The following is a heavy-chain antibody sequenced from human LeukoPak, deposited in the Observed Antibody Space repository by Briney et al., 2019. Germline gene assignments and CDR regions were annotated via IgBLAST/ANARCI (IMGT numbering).Heavy chain of an antibody. CDR3: AKVLRQWTHALLFAY. V-gene: IGHV3-23*01. Sequence: GGSLRLACAAAGFTLSSYAMSCVRPAPGKGLEWVSVISGSGGSTYYADTVQGRFTISRDNSENTLYLQMNSLRADDPAVYYSAKVLRQWTHALLFAYWGQGTLVTVSS. J-gene: IGHJ4*02. CDR1: GFTLSSYA. D-gene: IGHD3-16*01. CDR2: ISGSGGST.